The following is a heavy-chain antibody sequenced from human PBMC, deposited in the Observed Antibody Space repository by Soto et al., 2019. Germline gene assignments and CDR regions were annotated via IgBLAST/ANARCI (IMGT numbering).Heavy chain of an antibody. V-gene: IGHV3-23*01. D-gene: IGHD6-19*01. CDR2: ISGSGGST. J-gene: IGHJ6*02. CDR1: GFTFSSYA. Sequence: HPGGSLRLSCAASGFTFSSYAMSWVRQAPGKGLEWVSAISGSGGSTYYADSVKGRFTISRDNSKNTLYLQMNSLRAEDTAVYYCARAPPLYSSGWLNRGGMDVWGQGTTVTVSS. CDR3: ARAPPLYSSGWLNRGGMDV.